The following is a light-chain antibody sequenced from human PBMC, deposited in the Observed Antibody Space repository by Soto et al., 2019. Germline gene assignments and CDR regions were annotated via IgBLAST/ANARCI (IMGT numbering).Light chain of an antibody. CDR3: QSYDIRLSGWV. CDR2: GHS. V-gene: IGLV1-40*01. Sequence: QSVLTQPPSVSGAPGQRVTISCTGSSSNIGAGYDVHWYQQLPGTAPKLLIYGHSNRPSGVPDRFSGSKSGTSASLAITGLRAEDEADYYCQSYDIRLSGWVFGGGTKVTVL. J-gene: IGLJ3*02. CDR1: SSNIGAGYD.